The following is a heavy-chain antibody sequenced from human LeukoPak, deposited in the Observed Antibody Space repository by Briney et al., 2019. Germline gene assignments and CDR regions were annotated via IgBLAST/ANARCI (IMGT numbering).Heavy chain of an antibody. J-gene: IGHJ6*03. V-gene: IGHV4-4*07. Sequence: SETLSLTCTVSGGSISSYYWSWIRQPAGKGLEWIGRIYTSGSTNYNPSLKSRVTMSVDTSKYQFSLKPSSVTAADTAVYYCAREVAARPYYYYMDVWGKGTTVTVSS. D-gene: IGHD6-6*01. CDR1: GGSISSYY. CDR3: AREVAARPYYYYMDV. CDR2: IYTSGST.